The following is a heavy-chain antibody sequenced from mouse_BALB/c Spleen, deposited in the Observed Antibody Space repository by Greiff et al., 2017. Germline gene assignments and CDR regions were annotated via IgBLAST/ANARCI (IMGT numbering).Heavy chain of an antibody. Sequence: QVQLKESGPGLVAPSQSLSITCTVSGFSLTGYGVNWVRQPPGKGLEWLGMIWGDGSTDYNTALKSRLSISKDNSKSQVFLKLNSLQTDDTARYYCAEGGITTGDFDYWGQGTTLTVSS. CDR3: AEGGITTGDFDY. CDR1: GFSLTGYG. J-gene: IGHJ2*01. D-gene: IGHD2-4*01. V-gene: IGHV2-6-7*01. CDR2: IWGDGST.